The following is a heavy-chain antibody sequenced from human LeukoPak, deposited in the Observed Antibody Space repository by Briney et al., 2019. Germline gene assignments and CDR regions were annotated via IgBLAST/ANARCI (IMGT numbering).Heavy chain of an antibody. CDR3: AKDSLRAHYYFDY. V-gene: IGHV3-23*01. CDR1: GFTFSSYA. CDR2: ISGSGDST. J-gene: IGHJ4*02. Sequence: GGSLRLSCAASGFTFSSYAMSWVRQAPGKGLEWVSAISGSGDSTYYADSVKGRFTISRDNSKNTLYLQMNSLRAEDTAVYYCAKDSLRAHYYFDYWGQGALVTVSS. D-gene: IGHD3-16*02.